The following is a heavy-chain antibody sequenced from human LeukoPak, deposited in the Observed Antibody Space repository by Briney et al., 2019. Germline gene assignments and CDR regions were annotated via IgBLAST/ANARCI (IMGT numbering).Heavy chain of an antibody. J-gene: IGHJ2*01. V-gene: IGHV4-59*08. CDR2: IYYSGST. Sequence: EPSETLSLTCTVSGGSISSYYWSWIRQPPGKGLEWIGYIYYSGSTNYNPSLKSRVTISVDTSKNQFSLKLSSVTAADTAVYYCARGIPLRMYFDLWGRGTLVTVSS. CDR1: GGSISSYY. D-gene: IGHD4-17*01. CDR3: ARGIPLRMYFDL.